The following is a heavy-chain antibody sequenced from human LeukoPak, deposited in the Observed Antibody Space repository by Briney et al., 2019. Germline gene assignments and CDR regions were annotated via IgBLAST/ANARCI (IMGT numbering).Heavy chain of an antibody. D-gene: IGHD3-22*01. CDR1: GFTFGNYP. Sequence: GRSLTLSCSASGFTFGNYPMHWVRQAPGKGPELVSGISWNSGTKSYSHSVKGRFTISRDNAKNFLYVQMNSLTPEDTALHYCAKDMGGISSGYHFDSWGQGTLVTVSS. CDR3: AKDMGGISSGYHFDS. V-gene: IGHV3-9*01. J-gene: IGHJ4*02. CDR2: ISWNSGTK.